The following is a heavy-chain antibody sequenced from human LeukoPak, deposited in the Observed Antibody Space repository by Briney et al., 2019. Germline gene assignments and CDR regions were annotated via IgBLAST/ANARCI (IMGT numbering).Heavy chain of an antibody. J-gene: IGHJ5*02. CDR1: GGTFSSNA. Sequence: SSLKGSCKASGGTFSSNAISWVRQAPVQRLEWMGGILPIFGSENYAQKFEGRVTITTDESTSTAYMELSSLRSEDTAVYYCATGRIRGWFDPWGQGTLVSVSS. CDR2: ILPIFGSE. V-gene: IGHV1-69*05. CDR3: ATGRIRGWFDP. D-gene: IGHD3-16*01.